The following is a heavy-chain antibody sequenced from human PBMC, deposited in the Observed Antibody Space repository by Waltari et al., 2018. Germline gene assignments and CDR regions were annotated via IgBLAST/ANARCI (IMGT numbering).Heavy chain of an antibody. CDR2: ISYDGSNK. CDR1: GFTFSSYA. CDR3: NWNYGRDYYYMDV. J-gene: IGHJ6*03. D-gene: IGHD1-7*01. Sequence: QVQLVESGGGVVQPGRSLRLSCAASGFTFSSYAMLWVRQAPGKGLDWVAVISYDGSNKYYADSVKGRFTISRDNSKNTLYLQMNSLRAEDTAVYYCNWNYGRDYYYMDVWGKGTTVTVSS. V-gene: IGHV3-30-3*01.